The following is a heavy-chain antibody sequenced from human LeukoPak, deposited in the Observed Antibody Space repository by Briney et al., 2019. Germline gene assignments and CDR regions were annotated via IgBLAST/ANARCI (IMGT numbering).Heavy chain of an antibody. J-gene: IGHJ3*02. D-gene: IGHD4-17*01. CDR1: GFTFSSYG. Sequence: GGSLRLSCAVSGFTFSSYGMHWVRQAPGKGLEWVSYISSSGSTIYYADSVKGRFTISRDNAKNSLYLQMNSLRAEDTAVYYCATKYGKGAFDIWGQGTTVTVSS. CDR2: ISSSGSTI. V-gene: IGHV3-48*04. CDR3: ATKYGKGAFDI.